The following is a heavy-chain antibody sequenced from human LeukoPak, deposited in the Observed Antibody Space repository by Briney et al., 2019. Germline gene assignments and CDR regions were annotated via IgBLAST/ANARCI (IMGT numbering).Heavy chain of an antibody. CDR2: IIPIFGTA. CDR1: GYTFTSYD. J-gene: IGHJ4*02. Sequence: SVKVSCKASGYTFTSYDINWVRQATGQGLEWMGGIIPIFGTANYAQKFQGRVTITADESTSTAYMELSSLRSEDTAVYYCARVKEVGATSYYFDYWGQGTLVTVSS. D-gene: IGHD1-26*01. CDR3: ARVKEVGATSYYFDY. V-gene: IGHV1-69*13.